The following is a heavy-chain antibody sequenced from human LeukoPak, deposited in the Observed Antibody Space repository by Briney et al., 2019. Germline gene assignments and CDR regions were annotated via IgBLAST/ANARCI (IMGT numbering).Heavy chain of an antibody. CDR1: GGSVSSGSYY. CDR3: AREDGWGISY. Sequence: SETLSLTCTVSGGSVSSGSYYWGWIRQPPGKGLEWIGYIYYSGSTNYNPSLKSRVTISVDTSKNQFSLKLSSVTAADTAVYYCAREDGWGISYWGQGTLVTVSS. J-gene: IGHJ4*02. V-gene: IGHV4-61*01. D-gene: IGHD5-24*01. CDR2: IYYSGST.